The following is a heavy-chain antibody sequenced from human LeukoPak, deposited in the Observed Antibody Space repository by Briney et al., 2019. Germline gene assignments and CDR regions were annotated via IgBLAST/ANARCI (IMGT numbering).Heavy chain of an antibody. V-gene: IGHV1-8*01. D-gene: IGHD3-22*01. CDR2: MNPLSGNT. CDR1: GYTFINYD. CDR3: ARRGRRSSGYPFFDY. J-gene: IGHJ4*02. Sequence: ASVKVSCKASGYTFINYDINWVRRASGQGLEWMGWMNPLSGNTAYAPQFHGRVTMSRNTSTSILYMELSSLTSEDTALYFCARRGRRSSGYPFFDYWGQGTPVTVSS.